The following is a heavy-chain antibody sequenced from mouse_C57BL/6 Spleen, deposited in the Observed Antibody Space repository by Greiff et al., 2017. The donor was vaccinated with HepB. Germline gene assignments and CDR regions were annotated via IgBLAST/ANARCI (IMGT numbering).Heavy chain of an antibody. V-gene: IGHV8-8*01. Sequence: QVTLKVSGPGILQPSQTLSLTCSFSGFSLSTFGMGVGWIRQPSGKGLEWLAHIWWDDDKYHNPALKSRLTISKDTSKNQVFLKIANVDTADTATYYCARTPYYGSSYNWYFDVWGTGTTVTVSS. J-gene: IGHJ1*03. CDR2: IWWDDDK. D-gene: IGHD1-1*01. CDR3: ARTPYYGSSYNWYFDV. CDR1: GFSLSTFGMG.